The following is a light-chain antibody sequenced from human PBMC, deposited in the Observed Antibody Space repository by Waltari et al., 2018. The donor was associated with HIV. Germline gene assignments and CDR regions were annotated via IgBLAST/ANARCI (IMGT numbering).Light chain of an antibody. CDR1: SSDVGGYNY. CDR2: EVS. Sequence: QSALTQPPSASGSPGQSVTISCTGTSSDVGGYNYVSWYQQPPGKAPKLRISEVSRRPSGVPDRFSGSKSGNTASLTVSGLQAEDEADYYCSSYAGSNNLLFGGGTKLTVL. V-gene: IGLV2-8*01. CDR3: SSYAGSNNLL. J-gene: IGLJ2*01.